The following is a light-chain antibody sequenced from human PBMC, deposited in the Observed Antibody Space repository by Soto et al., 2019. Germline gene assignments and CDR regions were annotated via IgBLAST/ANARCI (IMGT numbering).Light chain of an antibody. Sequence: DIQMTQSPSTLSASVGDRVTITCRASQSISSWLAWYQQEPGKAPKLLIYDASSLESGVPSRFSGSGSGTEFTLTISSLQPDDFATYYCQQYDTLPPYTFGQGTKVDIK. CDR3: QQYDTLPPYT. V-gene: IGKV1-5*01. J-gene: IGKJ2*01. CDR2: DAS. CDR1: QSISSW.